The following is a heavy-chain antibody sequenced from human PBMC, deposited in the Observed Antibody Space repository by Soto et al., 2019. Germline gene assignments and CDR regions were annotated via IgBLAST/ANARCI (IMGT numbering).Heavy chain of an antibody. CDR1: GASISSYY. V-gene: IGHV4-59*01. CDR2: ISYSGST. CDR3: ARNYDTLTGYLAFDY. D-gene: IGHD3-9*01. J-gene: IGHJ4*02. Sequence: SETLSLTCTVSGASISSYYWTWIRQPPGKGLEWIGYISYSGSTNYNPSLKSRVTISVDTSKNQFSLKLTSVTAADTAVYYCARNYDTLTGYLAFDYWGQGTLVTVSS.